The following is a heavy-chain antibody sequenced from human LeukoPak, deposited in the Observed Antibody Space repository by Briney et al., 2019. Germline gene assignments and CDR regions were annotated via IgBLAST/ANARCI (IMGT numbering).Heavy chain of an antibody. V-gene: IGHV3-23*01. CDR1: GFTFSSYA. J-gene: IGHJ4*02. Sequence: GGSLRLSCAASGFTFSSYAMSWVRQAPGKGLEWVSAISGSGGSTYYADSVKGRFTISRDNSKNTLYLQMNSLRAEDTAVYYCAKGREVVVITTAIDYWGQGPLVTVPS. D-gene: IGHD3-22*01. CDR2: ISGSGGST. CDR3: AKGREVVVITTAIDY.